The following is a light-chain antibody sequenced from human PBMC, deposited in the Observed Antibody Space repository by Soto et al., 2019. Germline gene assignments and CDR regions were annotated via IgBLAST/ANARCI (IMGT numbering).Light chain of an antibody. V-gene: IGLV1-40*01. CDR2: GNS. J-gene: IGLJ1*01. Sequence: QSVLTQPPSVSGAPGQRVTISCTGSSSNIGAGYDVDWYQQLPGTAPKLLIYGNSNRPSGVPDRFSGSKSGTSASLAITGLQADDEADYYCQSYDSSLSGYVFGTGTKVTGL. CDR3: QSYDSSLSGYV. CDR1: SSNIGAGYD.